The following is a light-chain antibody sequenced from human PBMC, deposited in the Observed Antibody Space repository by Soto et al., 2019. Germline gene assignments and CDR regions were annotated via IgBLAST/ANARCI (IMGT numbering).Light chain of an antibody. CDR2: EVT. J-gene: IGLJ2*01. CDR1: SSDVGGYNF. V-gene: IGLV2-8*01. Sequence: QSVLTQPPSASGSPGQSVTISCTGTSSDVGGYNFVSWYQQHPGKAPKLIIYEVTKRPSGVPDRFSGSKSGNTASLTVSGLQAEDEADYYCSSYTTTFTVVFGGGTKLTVL. CDR3: SSYTTTFTVV.